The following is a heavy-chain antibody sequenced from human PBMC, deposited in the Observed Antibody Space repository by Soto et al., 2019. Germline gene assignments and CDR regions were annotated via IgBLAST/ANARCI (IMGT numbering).Heavy chain of an antibody. V-gene: IGHV1-46*01. Sequence: QMQLVQSGAEVKKPGASVKVSCKASGYTFTRHYIHWVRQAPGQGLEWMGTINSSGGHTYYAQKFQGRVALISDTSTSTVYMELSGLRSEDTAVYYCARDLLAAGSDALDIWGQGTMVTVSS. CDR1: GYTFTRHY. D-gene: IGHD6-13*01. CDR2: INSSGGHT. CDR3: ARDLLAAGSDALDI. J-gene: IGHJ3*02.